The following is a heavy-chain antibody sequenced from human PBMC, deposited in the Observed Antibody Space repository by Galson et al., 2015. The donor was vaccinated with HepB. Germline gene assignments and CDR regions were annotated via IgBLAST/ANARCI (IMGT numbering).Heavy chain of an antibody. Sequence: SVKVSCKASGYTFTTYGISWVRQAPGQGLEWMGWISSHSGNTNYAQKFQGRVTMTRDTSTSTAYLELRSLRSDDTALYYCARGKGIVGHNGMDAWGPGTTVTVSS. J-gene: IGHJ6*02. V-gene: IGHV1-18*01. CDR3: ARGKGIVGHNGMDA. D-gene: IGHD2-15*01. CDR1: GYTFTTYG. CDR2: ISSHSGNT.